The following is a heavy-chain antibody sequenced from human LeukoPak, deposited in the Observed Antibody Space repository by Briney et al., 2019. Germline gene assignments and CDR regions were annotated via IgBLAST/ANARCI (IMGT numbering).Heavy chain of an antibody. J-gene: IGHJ3*02. CDR2: IYYSGST. Sequence: SETLSLTCTGSGGSISSYYWSWLRQPPGKGLEWIGYIYYSGSTNYNPSLKSRVTISVDTSKNQFSLKLSSVTAADTAVYYCARGWVVRGARGAFDIWGQGTMVTVSS. CDR3: ARGWVVRGARGAFDI. CDR1: GGSISSYY. V-gene: IGHV4-59*01. D-gene: IGHD3-10*01.